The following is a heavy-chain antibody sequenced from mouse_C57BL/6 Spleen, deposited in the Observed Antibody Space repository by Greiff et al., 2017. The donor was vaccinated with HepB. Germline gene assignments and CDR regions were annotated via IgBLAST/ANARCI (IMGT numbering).Heavy chain of an antibody. CDR2: IRSKSSNYAT. CDR1: GFTFNTYA. CDR3: VRDRNYYGSSYVGYFDV. D-gene: IGHD1-1*01. Sequence: EVQLVESGGGLVQPKGSLKLSCAASGFTFNTYAMHWVRQAPGKGLEWVARIRSKSSNYATYYADSVKDRFTISRDDSQSMLYLQMNNLKTEDTAMYYCVRDRNYYGSSYVGYFDVWGTGTTVTVSS. J-gene: IGHJ1*03. V-gene: IGHV10-3*01.